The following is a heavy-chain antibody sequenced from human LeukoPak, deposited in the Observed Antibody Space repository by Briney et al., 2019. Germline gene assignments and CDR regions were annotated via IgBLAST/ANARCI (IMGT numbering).Heavy chain of an antibody. Sequence: GGSLRLSCAASGFTFSSYAVSWVRQAPGKGLEWVSEISGSGGSTYYADSVKGRFTISRDNSKNTLYLQMNSLRAEDTAVYYCAKIKYGDRGSNCFVYWGQGTLVTVSS. J-gene: IGHJ4*02. CDR3: AKIKYGDRGSNCFVY. V-gene: IGHV3-23*01. CDR1: GFTFSSYA. D-gene: IGHD4-17*01. CDR2: ISGSGGST.